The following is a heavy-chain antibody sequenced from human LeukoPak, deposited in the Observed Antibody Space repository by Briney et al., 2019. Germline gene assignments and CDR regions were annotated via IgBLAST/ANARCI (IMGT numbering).Heavy chain of an antibody. D-gene: IGHD5-12*01. J-gene: IGHJ5*02. Sequence: ASVKVSCKASGYTFTGYYMHWVRQAPGQGLEWMGRINPNSGGTNYAQKFQGRVTMTRDTSISTAYMELSSLRSEDTAVYYCARPKYGGYDLYNNWFDPWGQGTLVTVSS. CDR1: GYTFTGYY. V-gene: IGHV1-2*06. CDR3: ARPKYGGYDLYNNWFDP. CDR2: INPNSGGT.